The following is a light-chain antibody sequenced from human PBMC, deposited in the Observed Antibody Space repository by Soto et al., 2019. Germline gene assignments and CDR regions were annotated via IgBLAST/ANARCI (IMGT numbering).Light chain of an antibody. J-gene: IGKJ5*01. CDR3: QQFNNYLIT. Sequence: IQMTQSPSTLSASVEDRVIITWRASQSIGAWLAWYQQKPGKAPKLLIYDASSLESGVPSRFSGSGYGTDFNLTISSLQTEDFATYYCQQFNNYLITFGQGTRLEIK. CDR2: DAS. CDR1: QSIGAW. V-gene: IGKV1-5*01.